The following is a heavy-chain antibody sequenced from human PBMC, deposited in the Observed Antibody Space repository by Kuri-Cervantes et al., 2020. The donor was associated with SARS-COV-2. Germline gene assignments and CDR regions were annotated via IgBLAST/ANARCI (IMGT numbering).Heavy chain of an antibody. Sequence: SCTVSGCSISSYYWSWIRQPPGKGLEWIGYIYYSGSTNYNPSLKSRVTISVDTSENQFSLKLSSVTAADTAVYYRARGSNYDFWSGYSTFDYWGQGTLVTVSS. J-gene: IGHJ4*02. CDR1: GCSISSYY. CDR3: ARGSNYDFWSGYSTFDY. CDR2: IYYSGST. V-gene: IGHV4-59*01. D-gene: IGHD3-3*01.